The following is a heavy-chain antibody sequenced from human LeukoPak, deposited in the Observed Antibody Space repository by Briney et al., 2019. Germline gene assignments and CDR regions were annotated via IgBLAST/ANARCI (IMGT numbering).Heavy chain of an antibody. V-gene: IGHV1-69*13. CDR3: ARGMVEMATIGEYYFDY. CDR1: GGTFSSYA. CDR2: IIPIFGTA. Sequence: ASVKVSCKAPGGTFSSYAISWVRQAPGQGLEWMGGIIPIFGTANYAQKFQGRVTITADESTSTAYMELSSLRSEDTAVYYCARGMVEMATIGEYYFDYWGQGTLVTVSS. J-gene: IGHJ4*02. D-gene: IGHD5-24*01.